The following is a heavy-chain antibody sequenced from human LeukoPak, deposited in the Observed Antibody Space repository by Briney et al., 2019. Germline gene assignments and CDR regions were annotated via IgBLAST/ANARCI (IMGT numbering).Heavy chain of an antibody. Sequence: ASVKVSCKASGYTFTRYDINWVRQATGQGLEWMGWMNPNSGNTGYAQKFQGRVIIIRNTSISTAYMELSSLRSEDTAVYYCARGFPRSEDYGDYRYYYYYYYMDVWGKGTTVTVSS. CDR2: MNPNSGNT. J-gene: IGHJ6*03. CDR3: ARGFPRSEDYGDYRYYYYYYYMDV. CDR1: GYTFTRYD. V-gene: IGHV1-8*03. D-gene: IGHD4-17*01.